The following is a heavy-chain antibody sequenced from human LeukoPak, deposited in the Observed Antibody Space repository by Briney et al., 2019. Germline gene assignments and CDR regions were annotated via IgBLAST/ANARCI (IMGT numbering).Heavy chain of an antibody. Sequence: SQTLSLTCTVSGGSINNGDNYWSWIRQPPGKGLEWIGFIYYRGTAYYNPSLKSRVTMSLDTSKNQFSLKLSSVTAADTAVYYCARSANTIFSRGPDFDYWGQGTLVTASS. V-gene: IGHV4-30-4*01. D-gene: IGHD3-3*01. J-gene: IGHJ4*02. CDR1: GGSINNGDNY. CDR2: IYYRGTA. CDR3: ARSANTIFSRGPDFDY.